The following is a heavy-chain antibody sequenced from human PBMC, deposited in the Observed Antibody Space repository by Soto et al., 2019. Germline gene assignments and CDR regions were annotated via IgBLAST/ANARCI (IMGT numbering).Heavy chain of an antibody. D-gene: IGHD6-19*01. CDR3: ARDLGGWADY. CDR1: GYTFTSYA. J-gene: IGHJ4*02. Sequence: QVQLVQSGAEVKKPGASVKVSCKTSGYTFTSYAMTWVRQAPGQRLEWMGWINAGNGNTKYSQKFKGGVTITIDTSASTAYMELRSLRSEDTAIYYCARDLGGWADYWGQGALVTVSS. V-gene: IGHV1-3*01. CDR2: INAGNGNT.